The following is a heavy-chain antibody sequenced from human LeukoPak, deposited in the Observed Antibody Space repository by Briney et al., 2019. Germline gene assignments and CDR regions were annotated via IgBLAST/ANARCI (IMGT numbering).Heavy chain of an antibody. CDR2: IKQDGSEK. J-gene: IGHJ4*02. V-gene: IGHV3-7*04. CDR3: ARARSFDY. Sequence: GGSLTLSCAVSGFTFSSYWMSWVRQAPGKGLELVANIKQDGSEKYYVDSVKGRFTISRDNAKNSLYLQMNSRRGEDTAVYYCARARSFDYWGQGTLVTVSS. CDR1: GFTFSSYW.